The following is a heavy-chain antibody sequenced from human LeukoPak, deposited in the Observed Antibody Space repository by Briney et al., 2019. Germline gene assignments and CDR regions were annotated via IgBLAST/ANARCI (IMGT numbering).Heavy chain of an antibody. CDR2: IYHSGST. J-gene: IGHJ4*02. V-gene: IGHV4-38-2*02. CDR3: ARELIAVAGTGYFDY. D-gene: IGHD6-19*01. Sequence: TSETLSLTCAVSGYSISSGYYWGWFRQPPGKGLEWIGSIYHSGSTYYNPSLKSRVTISVDTSKNQFSLKLSSGTAADTAVYYCARELIAVAGTGYFDYWGQGTLVTVSS. CDR1: GYSISSGYY.